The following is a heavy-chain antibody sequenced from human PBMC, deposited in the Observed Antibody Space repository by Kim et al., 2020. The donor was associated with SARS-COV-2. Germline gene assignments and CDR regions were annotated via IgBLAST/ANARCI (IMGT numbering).Heavy chain of an antibody. CDR2: ISGSGGST. CDR3: AKVSWGVTMGPCDY. J-gene: IGHJ4*02. D-gene: IGHD3-10*01. Sequence: GGSLRLSCAASGFTFSSYAMSWVRQAPGKGLEWVSAISGSGGSTYYADSVKGRFTISRDNSKNTLYLQMNSLRAEDTAVYYCAKVSWGVTMGPCDYWGQGTLVTVSS. CDR1: GFTFSSYA. V-gene: IGHV3-23*01.